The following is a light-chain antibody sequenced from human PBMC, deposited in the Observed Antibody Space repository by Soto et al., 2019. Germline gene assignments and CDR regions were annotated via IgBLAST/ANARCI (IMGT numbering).Light chain of an antibody. V-gene: IGKV3-20*01. CDR3: QQYGSSPLT. CDR1: ESVSDNY. CDR2: GAS. Sequence: EIVLTQSPGTLSLSPGERATLSCRASESVSDNYLAWYQQRSGQAPRLVIYGASSRASAVPDRFSGSGSGADLTLTISRLEPEDFAVYYCQQYGSSPLTFGGGTKV. J-gene: IGKJ4*01.